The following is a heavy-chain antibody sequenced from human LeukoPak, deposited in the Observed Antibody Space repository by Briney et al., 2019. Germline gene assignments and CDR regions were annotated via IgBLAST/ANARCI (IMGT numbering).Heavy chain of an antibody. V-gene: IGHV1-18*01. CDR1: GYTFTSYG. Sequence: ASVKVSCKASGYTFTSYGISWVRQAPGQGLEWMGWISAYNGNTNYAQRLQGRVTTTTDTSTSTAYMELRSLRSDDTAVYYCARDFSYSYYFDYWGQGTLVTVSS. D-gene: IGHD2-15*01. CDR3: ARDFSYSYYFDY. CDR2: ISAYNGNT. J-gene: IGHJ4*02.